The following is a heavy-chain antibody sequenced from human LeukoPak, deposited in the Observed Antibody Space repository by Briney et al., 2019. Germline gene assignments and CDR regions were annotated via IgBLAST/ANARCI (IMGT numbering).Heavy chain of an antibody. J-gene: IGHJ5*02. CDR2: ISWNSGSI. Sequence: GGSLRLSCAASGFTFDDYAMHWVRQAPGKGLEWVSGISWNSGSIGYADSVKGRFTISRDNAKNSLYLQMNSLRAEDTALYYCAKDKRTSSSWGPFDPWGQGTLVTVSS. D-gene: IGHD6-13*01. V-gene: IGHV3-9*01. CDR1: GFTFDDYA. CDR3: AKDKRTSSSWGPFDP.